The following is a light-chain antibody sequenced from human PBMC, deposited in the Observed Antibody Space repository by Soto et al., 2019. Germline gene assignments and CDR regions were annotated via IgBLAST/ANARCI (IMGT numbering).Light chain of an antibody. CDR2: YNN. J-gene: IGLJ3*02. CDR1: SSNIGSNT. Sequence: QSVLTQPPSVSGTPGQRVAIPCSGSSSNIGSNTVNWYQQLPRMAPKLLIYYNNERPSGVPDRISGSKSGTSASLAISGLQSEDEADYFCAAWDDSLDGIWVFGGGTKLTVL. CDR3: AAWDDSLDGIWV. V-gene: IGLV1-44*01.